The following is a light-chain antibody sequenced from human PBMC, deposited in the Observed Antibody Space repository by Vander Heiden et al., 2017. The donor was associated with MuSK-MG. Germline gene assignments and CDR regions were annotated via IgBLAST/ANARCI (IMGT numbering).Light chain of an antibody. CDR1: QSISTW. Sequence: DLQMTQSPSTLSASVGDRVTITCRASQSISTWLAWYQQKPGKAPKLLIYDASSLESGVPSRFRGSGSGTEFTLTFSSLQPDDFAIYSCQQYYNDPYTFGQGTKLEIK. CDR2: DAS. J-gene: IGKJ2*01. V-gene: IGKV1-5*01. CDR3: QQYYNDPYT.